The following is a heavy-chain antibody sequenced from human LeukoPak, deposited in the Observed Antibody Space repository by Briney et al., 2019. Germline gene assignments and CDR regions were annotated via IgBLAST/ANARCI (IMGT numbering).Heavy chain of an antibody. CDR3: ARGGVVVAARFDY. Sequence: SETLSLTCTVSGCSISSGYYWGWIRQPPGKGLEWIGTIYHSGSTNYNPSLKSRVTISVDTSKNQFSLKLSSVTAADTAVYYCARGGVVVAARFDYWGQGTLVTVSS. D-gene: IGHD2-15*01. V-gene: IGHV4-38-2*02. J-gene: IGHJ4*02. CDR1: GCSISSGYY. CDR2: IYHSGST.